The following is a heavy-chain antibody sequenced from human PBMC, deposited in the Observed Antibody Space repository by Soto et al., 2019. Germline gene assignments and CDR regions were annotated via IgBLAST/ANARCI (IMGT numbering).Heavy chain of an antibody. D-gene: IGHD5-18*01. Sequence: HGESLKISCKGSGYSFTSYWIGWVRQMPVKGLEWMGRIDPSDSYTNYSPSFQGHVTIPADKSISTAYLQWSSLKASDNAMYYCARHSYGDYHVGMDVWGQRTTLTVSS. CDR3: ARHSYGDYHVGMDV. CDR2: IDPSDSYT. CDR1: GYSFTSYW. J-gene: IGHJ6*02. V-gene: IGHV5-10-1*01.